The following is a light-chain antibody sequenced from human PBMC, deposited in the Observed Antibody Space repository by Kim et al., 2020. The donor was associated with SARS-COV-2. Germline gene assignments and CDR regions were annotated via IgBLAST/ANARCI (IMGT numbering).Light chain of an antibody. CDR3: QQRRYWPRT. V-gene: IGKV3-11*01. CDR2: DSS. CDR1: QNIETY. Sequence: SLSPGERAALACRASQNIETYLAWYQQKPGQAPRLVIYDSSYRATGIPARFSGSGSGTDFTLAISSLEPEDFAVYYCQQRRYWPRTFGQGTKVEIK. J-gene: IGKJ1*01.